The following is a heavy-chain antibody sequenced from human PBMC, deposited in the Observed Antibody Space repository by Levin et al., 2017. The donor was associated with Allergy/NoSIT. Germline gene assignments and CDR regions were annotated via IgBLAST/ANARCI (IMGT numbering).Heavy chain of an antibody. V-gene: IGHV3-20*04. CDR1: GFTFDDYG. CDR2: INWNGDST. CDR3: ARDLWEVIRPVQYYYYGMDV. D-gene: IGHD3-16*01. J-gene: IGHJ6*02. Sequence: GGSLRLSCAASGFTFDDYGMSWVRQAPGKGLEWVSGINWNGDSTSYADSVKGRFTISRDNAKNSLYLQMSSLRAEDTAFYYCARDLWEVIRPVQYYYYGMDVWGQGTTVTVSS.